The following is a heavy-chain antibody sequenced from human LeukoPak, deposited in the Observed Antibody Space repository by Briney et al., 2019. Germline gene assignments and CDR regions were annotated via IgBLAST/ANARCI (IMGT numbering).Heavy chain of an antibody. Sequence: PGGSLRLSCAASGFTFSSYGMHWVRQAPGKGLEWVAFIRYDGSNKYYADSVKGRFTISRDNSKNTLYLQMNSLRAEDTAVYYCARDVKVGSLLYGMDVWGQGTTVTVSS. CDR1: GFTFSSYG. CDR3: ARDVKVGSLLYGMDV. CDR2: IRYDGSNK. D-gene: IGHD2/OR15-2a*01. J-gene: IGHJ6*02. V-gene: IGHV3-30*02.